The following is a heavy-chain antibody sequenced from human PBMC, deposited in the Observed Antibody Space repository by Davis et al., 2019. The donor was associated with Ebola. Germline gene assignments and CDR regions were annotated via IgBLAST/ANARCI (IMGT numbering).Heavy chain of an antibody. V-gene: IGHV4-59*08. D-gene: IGHD2-15*01. J-gene: IGHJ4*02. Sequence: MPSETLSLTCTVSSGSISSYYWSWIRQPPGKGLEWIGYSYYSGSTNYNPSLKSRATISLDTSKTQFSLKLSSVTAADTAVYYCARGYCSGGSCYEIDYWGQGTLVTVSS. CDR3: ARGYCSGGSCYEIDY. CDR1: SGSISSYY. CDR2: SYYSGST.